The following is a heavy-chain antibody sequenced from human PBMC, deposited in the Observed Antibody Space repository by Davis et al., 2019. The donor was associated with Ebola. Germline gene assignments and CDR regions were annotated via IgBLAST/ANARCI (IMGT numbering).Heavy chain of an antibody. J-gene: IGHJ6*02. V-gene: IGHV4-39*07. D-gene: IGHD2-15*01. Sequence: SETLSLTCTVSGGSISSSSYYWGWIRQPPGKGLEWIGEINHSGSTNYNPSLKSRVTISVDKSKNQFSLKLSSVTAADTAVYYCARGGYCSGGSCSSNYYYYYGMDVWGQGTTVTVSS. CDR2: INHSGST. CDR1: GGSISSSSYY. CDR3: ARGGYCSGGSCSSNYYYYYGMDV.